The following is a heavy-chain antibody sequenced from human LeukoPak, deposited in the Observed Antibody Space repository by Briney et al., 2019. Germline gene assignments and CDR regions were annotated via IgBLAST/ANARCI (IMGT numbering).Heavy chain of an antibody. V-gene: IGHV3-66*01. J-gene: IGHJ4*02. Sequence: GGSLRLACAASGFTVSSNYMTWVRQAPGKGLEWVSIIYTGGTTYYADSVKGRFTISRDNSKNTLYLQMNSLRAEDTAVYYCARAQLFDHWGQGTLVTVSS. CDR3: ARAQLFDH. CDR1: GFTVSSNY. CDR2: IYTGGTT. D-gene: IGHD1-1*01.